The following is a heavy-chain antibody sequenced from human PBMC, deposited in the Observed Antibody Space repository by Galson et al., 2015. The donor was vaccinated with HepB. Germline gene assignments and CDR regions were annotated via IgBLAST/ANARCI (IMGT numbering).Heavy chain of an antibody. V-gene: IGHV1-69*13. CDR2: IIPIFGTA. CDR1: GGTFSSYA. Sequence: SVKVSCKASGGTFSSYAISWVRQAPGQGLEWMGGIIPIFGTANYAQKFQGRVTITADESTSTAYMELSSLRSEDTAVYYCARALEAATSAVGYYYGMDVWGQGTTVTVSS. J-gene: IGHJ6*02. CDR3: ARALEAATSAVGYYYGMDV. D-gene: IGHD2-15*01.